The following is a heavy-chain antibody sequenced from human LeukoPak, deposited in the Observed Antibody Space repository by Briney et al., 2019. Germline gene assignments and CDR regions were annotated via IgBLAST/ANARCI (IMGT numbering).Heavy chain of an antibody. Sequence: GGSLRLSCAASGFTVSSNYMSWVRQAPGKGLEWVSVIYSGGSTYYADSVKGRFTIFRDNSKNTLYLQMNSLRAEDTAVYYCARSSPARSGSYDYYYYYGMDVWGRGTTVTVSS. CDR3: ARSSPARSGSYDYYYYYGMDV. D-gene: IGHD1-26*01. CDR2: IYSGGST. J-gene: IGHJ6*02. CDR1: GFTVSSNY. V-gene: IGHV3-66*01.